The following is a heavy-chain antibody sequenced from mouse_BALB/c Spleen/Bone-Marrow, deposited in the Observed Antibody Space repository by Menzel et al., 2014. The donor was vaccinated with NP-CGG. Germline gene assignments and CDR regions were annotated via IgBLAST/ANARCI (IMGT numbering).Heavy chain of an antibody. J-gene: IGHJ2*01. V-gene: IGHV1-54*01. Sequence: VKLVESGAELVRPGTSVKVSCKASGYAFTDYLMEWLKQRPGQGLEWIGVINPGSGSTNYNEKFKDKATLTADKSPSTAYMQLSSLTSDDSAVYFCARYDGYFDYWGQGTTLTVSS. CDR1: GYAFTDYL. D-gene: IGHD2-3*01. CDR2: INPGSGST. CDR3: ARYDGYFDY.